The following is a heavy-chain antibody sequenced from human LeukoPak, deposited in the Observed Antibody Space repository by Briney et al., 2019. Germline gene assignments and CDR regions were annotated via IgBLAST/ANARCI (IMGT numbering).Heavy chain of an antibody. Sequence: GAPVNVCCKASGGTFSSYAISWVRQAPGQGLEWMGGIIPIFGTANYAQKFPGRVTLTEDTSTDTAYMELSSLRSEDTAVYYCATFGDIVVVTGVAFDIWGQGTIDPVSS. CDR3: ATFGDIVVVTGVAFDI. CDR1: GGTFSSYA. J-gene: IGHJ3*02. V-gene: IGHV1-69*06. CDR2: IIPIFGTA. D-gene: IGHD2-21*02.